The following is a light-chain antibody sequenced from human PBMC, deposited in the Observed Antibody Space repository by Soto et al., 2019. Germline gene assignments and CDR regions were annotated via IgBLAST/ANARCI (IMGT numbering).Light chain of an antibody. V-gene: IGKV1-5*03. CDR3: QQYSTYART. J-gene: IGKJ1*01. CDR1: ESISDW. CDR2: KAS. Sequence: DIPMTQSPSTLSASVGDRVTITCRASESISDWLAWYQQKPGKAPKLLIYKASNLESGVPSRFGGSGSGTDFTLAISSLQPDDYAIYYCQQYSTYARTFGQGTKVEIK.